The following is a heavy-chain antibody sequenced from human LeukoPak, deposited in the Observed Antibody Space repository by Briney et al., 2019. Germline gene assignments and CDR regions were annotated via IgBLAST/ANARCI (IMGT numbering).Heavy chain of an antibody. V-gene: IGHV3-23*01. D-gene: IGHD3-3*01. CDR2: ISDTGKVV. J-gene: IGHJ4*02. Sequence: TGGSLRLSCIGSGFNFGDCAMSWVRQVPGRSPDFVSSISDTGKVVFYTDSVRGRATVSRDNSKSTLYLQLRDVRGDDTVVYYCDNGEWWGPGTQVVVSS. CDR3: DNGEW. CDR1: GFNFGDCA.